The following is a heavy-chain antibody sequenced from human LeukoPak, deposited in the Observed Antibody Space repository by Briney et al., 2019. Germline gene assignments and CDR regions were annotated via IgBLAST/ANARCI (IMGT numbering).Heavy chain of an antibody. J-gene: IGHJ4*02. CDR3: AKPFLDSSGYGDFDY. V-gene: IGHV3-23*01. CDR1: GFTFSGYA. CDR2: ISGSGGST. Sequence: GGSLRLSCAASGFTFSGYAMSWVRQAPGKGLEWVSAISGSGGSTYYADSVKGRFTISRDNSKNTLYLQMNSLRAEDTAVYYCAKPFLDSSGYGDFDYWGQGTLVTVSS. D-gene: IGHD3-22*01.